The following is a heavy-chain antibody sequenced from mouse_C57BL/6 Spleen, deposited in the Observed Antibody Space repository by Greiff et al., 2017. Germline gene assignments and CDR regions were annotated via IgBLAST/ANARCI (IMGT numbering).Heavy chain of an antibody. J-gene: IGHJ1*03. CDR3: ARALYGDGGWYFDV. D-gene: IGHD2-13*01. CDR2: IYPSSGYT. Sequence: VQLQQSGAELARPGASVKMSCKASGYTFTSYTMHWVKQRPGQGLEWIGYIYPSSGYTKYNQKFKDKATLTADKSSSTAYMQLSSLTSEDSAVYYCARALYGDGGWYFDVWGKGTTVTVSS. CDR1: GYTFTSYT. V-gene: IGHV1-4*01.